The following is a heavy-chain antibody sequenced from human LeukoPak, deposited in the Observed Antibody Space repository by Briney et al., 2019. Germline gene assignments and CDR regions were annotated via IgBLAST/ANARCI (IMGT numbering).Heavy chain of an antibody. D-gene: IGHD3-10*01. CDR1: GFTFTSYS. J-gene: IGHJ4*02. Sequence: PGGSLRLSCAASGFTFTSYSMSWIRQPPGKGLEWIGEINHSGSTNYNPSLKSRVTISVDTSKNQFSLKLSSVTAADTAVYYCARGASPYQASPHYYGSGSYYRFDYWGQGTLVTVSS. V-gene: IGHV4-34*01. CDR2: INHSGST. CDR3: ARGASPYQASPHYYGSGSYYRFDY.